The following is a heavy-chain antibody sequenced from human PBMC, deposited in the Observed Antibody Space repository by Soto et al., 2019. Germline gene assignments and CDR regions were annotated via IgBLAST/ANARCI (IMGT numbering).Heavy chain of an antibody. Sequence: PGGSLRLPCAASGFTFSSYAMHWVRQAPGKGLEWVAVISYDGSNKYYADSVKGRFTISRDNSKNTLYLQMNSLRVGDTAVYYCARTDRDFYGLDVWGQGTTVTVSS. CDR2: ISYDGSNK. V-gene: IGHV3-30-3*01. J-gene: IGHJ6*02. CDR1: GFTFSSYA. CDR3: ARTDRDFYGLDV.